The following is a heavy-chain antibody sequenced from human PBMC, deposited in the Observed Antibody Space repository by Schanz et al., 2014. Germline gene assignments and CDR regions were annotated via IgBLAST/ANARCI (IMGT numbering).Heavy chain of an antibody. CDR2: IYYSGST. CDR3: ARAEINSGYARYYYGMDV. CDR1: GGSISNYY. J-gene: IGHJ6*02. D-gene: IGHD5-12*01. V-gene: IGHV4-59*01. Sequence: QVQLQESGPGLVKPSETLSLTCTVSGGSISNYYWSWIRQPPGKGLEWIGYIYYSGSTNYNPSLKSRVTISVDTSKNQFSLKRSSVNAADTAVYYCARAEINSGYARYYYGMDVWGQGTTVTVSS.